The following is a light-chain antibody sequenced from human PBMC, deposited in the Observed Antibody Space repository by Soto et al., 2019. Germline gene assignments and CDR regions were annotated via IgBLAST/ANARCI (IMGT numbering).Light chain of an antibody. CDR2: KAS. CDR1: QSISTW. V-gene: IGKV1-5*03. CDR3: QQYNDYSLWT. Sequence: DIQMTQSPSTLSASVGDRVTITCRASQSISTWLAWYQQKPGKAPKLLIYKASSLQSGVPSRFSGSGSGTEFALTVSSLQPDDFATYYCQQYNDYSLWTFGQGNKVEIK. J-gene: IGKJ1*01.